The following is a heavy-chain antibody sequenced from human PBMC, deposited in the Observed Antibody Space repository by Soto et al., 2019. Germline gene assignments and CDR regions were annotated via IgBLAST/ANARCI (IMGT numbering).Heavy chain of an antibody. Sequence: ASVKVSCKASGGTFSSYAISWVRQAPGQGLEWMGWISANNGKTNYAQKLQGRVTMTTDTSTSTAYMELRSLRSDDTAVYYCARYLDYGDYNLDYWGQGTLVTVSS. CDR3: ARYLDYGDYNLDY. CDR2: ISANNGKT. CDR1: GGTFSSYA. V-gene: IGHV1-18*01. J-gene: IGHJ4*02. D-gene: IGHD4-17*01.